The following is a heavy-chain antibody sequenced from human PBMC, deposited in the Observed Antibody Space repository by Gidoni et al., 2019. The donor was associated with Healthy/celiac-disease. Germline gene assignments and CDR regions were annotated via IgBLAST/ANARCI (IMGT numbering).Heavy chain of an antibody. J-gene: IGHJ4*02. CDR2: IYTGESDI. CDR3: ARGYYYDSSGYYYDY. V-gene: IGHV5-51*01. D-gene: IGHD3-22*01. CDR1: GYSFTSYW. Sequence: VQLVQSGAEVKKPGESLKISCKGSGYSFTSYWIGWVRQMPGQGLEWMGIIYTGESDIRYSPYLQGQDTISADKSISTAYLQWSSLKASDTAMYYCARGYYYDSSGYYYDYWGQGTLVTVSS.